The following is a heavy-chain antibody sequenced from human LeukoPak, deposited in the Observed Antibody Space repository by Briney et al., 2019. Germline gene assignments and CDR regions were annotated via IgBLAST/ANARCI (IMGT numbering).Heavy chain of an antibody. CDR2: IYTSGNT. Sequence: PSETLSLTCTVSGGSISSYYWSWIRQPAGKGLEWIGRIYTSGNTNYNPSLKSRVTMSVDTSKNQFSLKLSSVTAADTAVYYCARNPISAAGTRRGDWFDPWGQGTLVTVSS. D-gene: IGHD6-13*01. V-gene: IGHV4-4*07. CDR3: ARNPISAAGTRRGDWFDP. CDR1: GGSISSYY. J-gene: IGHJ5*02.